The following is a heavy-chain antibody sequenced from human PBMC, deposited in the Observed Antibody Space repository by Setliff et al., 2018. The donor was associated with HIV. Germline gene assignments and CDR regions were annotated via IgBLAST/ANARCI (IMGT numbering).Heavy chain of an antibody. Sequence: GGSLRLSCVASGFTFSTYWMSWVRQAPGKGLEFVANINQDGSVTNYVDSVKGRFTISRDNARNLVYLQMSSLRAEDTAAYYCARDPGSSSFDYWGQGAPVTVSS. CDR1: GFTFSTYW. J-gene: IGHJ4*02. CDR3: ARDPGSSSFDY. D-gene: IGHD6-19*01. CDR2: INQDGSVT. V-gene: IGHV3-7*03.